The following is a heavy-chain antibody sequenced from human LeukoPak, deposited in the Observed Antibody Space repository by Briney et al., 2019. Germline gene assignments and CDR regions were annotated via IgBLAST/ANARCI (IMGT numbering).Heavy chain of an antibody. CDR1: GFTFTKYW. V-gene: IGHV3-7*01. CDR2: IKQDGSDK. CDR3: AREVWGPEY. D-gene: IGHD1-14*01. J-gene: IGHJ4*02. Sequence: GGSLRLSCAASGFTFTKYWMTWVRQAPGKGLEWVGNIKQDGSDKNYMDSVKSRFTISRDNTKNSVYLQMSSLDTAVYYCAREVWGPEYWGQGTLVTVSS.